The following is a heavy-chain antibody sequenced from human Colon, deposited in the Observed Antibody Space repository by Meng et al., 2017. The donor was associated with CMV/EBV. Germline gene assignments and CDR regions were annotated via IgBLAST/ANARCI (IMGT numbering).Heavy chain of an antibody. J-gene: IGHJ5*02. D-gene: IGHD3-10*01. CDR1: GGYLNDFY. CDR3: ARDSDGSGTFPYWFDP. CDR2: IFPTGSA. V-gene: IGHV4-4*07. Sequence: VQLQESGPGLVKPSETLSLTCTVSGGYLNDFYWNWIRQPVVKGLEWIGRIFPTGSAYYNSSLNSRVTMSVDTSKNQFSLKLTSVTAADTAVYYCARDSDGSGTFPYWFDPWGQGTLVTVSS.